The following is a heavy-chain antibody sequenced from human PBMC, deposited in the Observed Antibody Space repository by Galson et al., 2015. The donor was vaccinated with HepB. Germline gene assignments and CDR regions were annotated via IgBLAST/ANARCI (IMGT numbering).Heavy chain of an antibody. J-gene: IGHJ4*02. Sequence: SLRLSCAASGFTFGDYAMSWVRQAPGKGLEWVGFIRGKAYGGTTEYAASVKGRFTISRDDSKSIAYLQMNSLKTEDTAVYYCTREADIVVVPAAPNDYWGQGTLVTVSS. V-gene: IGHV3-49*04. CDR3: TREADIVVVPAAPNDY. D-gene: IGHD2-2*01. CDR2: IRGKAYGGTT. CDR1: GFTFGDYA.